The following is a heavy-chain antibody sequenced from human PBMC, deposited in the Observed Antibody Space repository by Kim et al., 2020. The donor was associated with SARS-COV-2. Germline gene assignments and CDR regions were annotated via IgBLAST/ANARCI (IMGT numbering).Heavy chain of an antibody. D-gene: IGHD3-10*01. J-gene: IGHJ4*01. V-gene: IGHV4-34*01. CDR3: ARASITMVRGVTGFDY. CDR1: GGSFSGYY. Sequence: SETQSLTCAVYGGSFSGYYWSWIRQPPGKGLEWIGEINHSGSTNYNPSLKSRVTISVDTSKNQFSLKLSSVTAADTAVYYCARASITMVRGVTGFDYWG. CDR2: INHSGST.